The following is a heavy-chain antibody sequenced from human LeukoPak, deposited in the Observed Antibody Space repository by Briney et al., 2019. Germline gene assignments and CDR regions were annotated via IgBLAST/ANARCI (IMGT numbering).Heavy chain of an antibody. D-gene: IGHD3-3*01. J-gene: IGHJ5*02. Sequence: GGSLRHSCAASGFTVSRNYMSWVRQAPGKGLEWVSVIYSGGSTYYADSAKGRFTISRDNSKNTLYLQMNSLRAEDTAVYYCARSITIFGVVIGWFDPWGQGTLVTVSS. V-gene: IGHV3-66*02. CDR1: GFTVSRNY. CDR2: IYSGGST. CDR3: ARSITIFGVVIGWFDP.